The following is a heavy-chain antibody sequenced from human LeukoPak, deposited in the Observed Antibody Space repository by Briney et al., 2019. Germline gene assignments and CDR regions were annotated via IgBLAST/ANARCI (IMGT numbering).Heavy chain of an antibody. J-gene: IGHJ4*02. CDR3: AREGSSGYLDY. Sequence: SETLSLTCTVSGGSVSSGSYFWTWIRQSPGKRLEYVGYINDSGRTNYNPSLKSRVTISVDTSKNQFSLKLSSVTAADTAVYYCAREGSSGYLDYWGQGTLVTVSS. V-gene: IGHV4-61*01. CDR1: GGSVSSGSYF. CDR2: INDSGRT. D-gene: IGHD3-22*01.